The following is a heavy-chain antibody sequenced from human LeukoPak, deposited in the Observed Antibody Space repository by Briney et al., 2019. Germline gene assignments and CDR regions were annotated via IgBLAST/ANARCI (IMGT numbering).Heavy chain of an antibody. CDR2: ISWNSDNK. Sequence: GGSLRLSCAVSGFTSDDYVMHWVRQAPGKGLEWVSGISWNSDNKGYAESVKGRFTISRDNAKNFPYLQMNSLRAEDTALYYCAKGEGSGMHHYGMDVWGQGTTVTVSS. V-gene: IGHV3-9*02. CDR1: GFTSDDYV. D-gene: IGHD3-10*01. CDR3: AKGEGSGMHHYGMDV. J-gene: IGHJ6*02.